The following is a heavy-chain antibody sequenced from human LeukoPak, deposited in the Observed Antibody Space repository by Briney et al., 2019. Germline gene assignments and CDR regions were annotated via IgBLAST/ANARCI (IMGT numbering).Heavy chain of an antibody. Sequence: SETLSLTCTVSGYSIRSGFYWGWIRQPPGKGLEWIGNIYHSGITYYTPSLKSRVTISVDTSKNQFYLKLSSVTAADTAVYYCARGSGYSYGYPFDYWGQGTLVTVSS. D-gene: IGHD5-18*01. V-gene: IGHV4-38-2*02. CDR2: IYHSGIT. CDR1: GYSIRSGFY. J-gene: IGHJ4*02. CDR3: ARGSGYSYGYPFDY.